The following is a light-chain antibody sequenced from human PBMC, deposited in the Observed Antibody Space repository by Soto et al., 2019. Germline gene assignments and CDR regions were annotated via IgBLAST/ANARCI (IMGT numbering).Light chain of an antibody. CDR1: QRISNY. J-gene: IGKJ5*01. Sequence: IQMTQSTSTLSAAVGDRVTLTCRASQRISNYLAWYQQKTGKVPKLLIYDAASLQSGVPSRFSGSGSGTEFTLTISSLQPEDVATYYCQQYNSDPRTFGQGTRLEIK. V-gene: IGKV1-27*01. CDR3: QQYNSDPRT. CDR2: DAA.